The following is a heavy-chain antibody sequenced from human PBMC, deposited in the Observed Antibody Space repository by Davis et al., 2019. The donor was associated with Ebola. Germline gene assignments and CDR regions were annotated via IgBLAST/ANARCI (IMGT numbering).Heavy chain of an antibody. Sequence: PSETLSLTCAVSGGSISSSNWWSWVRQPPGKGLEWIGEIYHSGSTNYNPSLKSRVTISVDKSKNQFSLKLSSVTAADTAVYYCARAKRSYGDETYYYYGMDVWGQGTTVTVSS. D-gene: IGHD4-17*01. CDR2: IYHSGST. CDR3: ARAKRSYGDETYYYYGMDV. J-gene: IGHJ6*02. V-gene: IGHV4-4*02. CDR1: GGSISSSNW.